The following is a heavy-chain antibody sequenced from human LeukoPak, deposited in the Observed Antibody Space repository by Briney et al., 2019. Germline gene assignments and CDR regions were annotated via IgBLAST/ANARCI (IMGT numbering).Heavy chain of an antibody. J-gene: IGHJ4*02. V-gene: IGHV1-2*02. CDR1: GYTFTGYY. CDR2: INPNSGDT. Sequence: GASVTVSCKATGYTFTGYYMHWVRQAPGQALEWMGWINPNSGDTNYAQKFQGRVTMTRDTSISTAYMELSRLRSDDTAVYFCARDKNDLLLGLDYWGQGTLVSVSS. D-gene: IGHD3-10*01. CDR3: ARDKNDLLLGLDY.